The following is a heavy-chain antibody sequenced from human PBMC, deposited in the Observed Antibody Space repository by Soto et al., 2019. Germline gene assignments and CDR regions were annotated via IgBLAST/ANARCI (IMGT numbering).Heavy chain of an antibody. Sequence: QVQLVDSGGGVVQPWRSLRLSCAASGFTFSSYGMHWVRQAPGKGLEWVAVISYDGSNKYYADSVKGRFTISRDNSKNTLYLQMNSLRAEATAVYYCAKASGSYSTRGSYFDYWCQGTMVTVSS. D-gene: IGHD1-26*01. V-gene: IGHV3-30*18. CDR1: GFTFSSYG. J-gene: IGHJ4*02. CDR2: ISYDGSNK. CDR3: AKASGSYSTRGSYFDY.